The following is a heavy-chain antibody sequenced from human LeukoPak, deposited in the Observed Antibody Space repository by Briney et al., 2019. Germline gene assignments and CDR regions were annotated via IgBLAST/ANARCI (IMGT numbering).Heavy chain of an antibody. D-gene: IGHD2-15*01. V-gene: IGHV4-4*07. CDR1: GGSIASYL. J-gene: IGHJ5*02. CDR2: FYLSGDN. Sequence: SETLSLTCTVSGGSIASYLWSWIRQPAGKGLEWIGRFYLSGDNQYNPSLRSRVTMSLDTSKKQFSLRLSSVTAADTAVYYCARGTGYCSGGSCYGNWFDPWGQGTLVTVSS. CDR3: ARGTGYCSGGSCYGNWFDP.